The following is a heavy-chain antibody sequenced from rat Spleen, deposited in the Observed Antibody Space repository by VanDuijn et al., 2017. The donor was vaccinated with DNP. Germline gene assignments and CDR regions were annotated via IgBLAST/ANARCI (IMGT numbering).Heavy chain of an antibody. CDR3: ATSPGPNWFAY. V-gene: IGHV5-20*01. CDR2: ISYDGDST. J-gene: IGHJ3*01. D-gene: IGHD1-4*01. CDR1: GFNFNDYW. Sequence: EVQLVESGGGLVQPGRSLKLSCTASGFNFNDYWLGWVRQAPTKGLECVAYISYDGDSTYYGDSVRGRFTVSRDDATSTLYLQMDSLRSEDTATYYCATSPGPNWFAYWGQGTLVTVSS.